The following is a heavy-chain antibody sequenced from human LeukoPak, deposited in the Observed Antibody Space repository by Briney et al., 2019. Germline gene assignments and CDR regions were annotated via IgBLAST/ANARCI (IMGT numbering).Heavy chain of an antibody. CDR2: IYYSGST. V-gene: IGHV4-59*01. CDR3: ARGNYSPLHFDY. J-gene: IGHJ4*02. Sequence: SETLSLTCTVSGGSISSYYWSWIRQPPGKGLEWIGYIYYSGSTNYNPSLKSRVTISVDTSKNQFSLKLSSVTAADTAVYYCARGNYSPLHFDYWGQGTLVTVSS. D-gene: IGHD2-15*01. CDR1: GGSISSYY.